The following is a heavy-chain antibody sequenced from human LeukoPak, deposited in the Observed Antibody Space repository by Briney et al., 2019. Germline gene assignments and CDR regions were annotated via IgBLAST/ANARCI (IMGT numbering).Heavy chain of an antibody. D-gene: IGHD1-26*01. CDR1: SGSISNYY. J-gene: IGHJ4*02. V-gene: IGHV4-59*12. CDR2: FFYSGTT. Sequence: SETLSLTCTVSSGSISNYYWNWIRQPPGKGLEWIGYFFYSGTTKYNPSLKSRVTISLDTSRNQFPLILTSVTAADTAVYYCAREWFSGSYFDYWGQGTLVTVSS. CDR3: AREWFSGSYFDY.